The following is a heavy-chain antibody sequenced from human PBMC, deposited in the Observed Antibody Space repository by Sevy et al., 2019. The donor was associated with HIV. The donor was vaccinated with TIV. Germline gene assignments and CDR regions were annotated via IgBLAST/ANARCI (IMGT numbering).Heavy chain of an antibody. CDR1: AFTLSSYA. CDR2: ISGSGGST. Sequence: GGSLRLSCAASAFTLSSYAMSWVRQAPGKGLEWVSAISGSGGSTYYADSVKGRFTISRDNSKNTLFLQMSSLRAEDTAVYYCAKERDYDVWSGFDYWGPGTLVTVSS. CDR3: AKERDYDVWSGFDY. V-gene: IGHV3-23*01. J-gene: IGHJ4*02. D-gene: IGHD3-3*01.